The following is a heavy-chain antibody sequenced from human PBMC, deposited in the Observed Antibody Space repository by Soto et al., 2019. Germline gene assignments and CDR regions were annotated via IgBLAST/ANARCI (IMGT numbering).Heavy chain of an antibody. CDR2: INPNSGGT. CDR3: ARGPYNCNGEHYCSGMDV. CDR1: GYTFTRYY. D-gene: IGHD1-1*01. Sequence: QVQLVQSGAEVKKPGASVKVSCKASGYTFTRYYMHWVRQAPGQGLEWMGWINPNSGGTNYAQKFQGWDTMTRDTPITTAYTQLSRLRCDDTAVYYCARGPYNCNGEHYCSGMDVWGQGTTVTVSS. V-gene: IGHV1-2*04. J-gene: IGHJ6*02.